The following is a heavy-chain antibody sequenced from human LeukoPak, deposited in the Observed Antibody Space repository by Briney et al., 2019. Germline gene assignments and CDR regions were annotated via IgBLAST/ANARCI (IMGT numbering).Heavy chain of an antibody. CDR3: ARGGKATVVTM. J-gene: IGHJ4*02. CDR2: IYSSGST. CDR1: GGSINSYY. V-gene: IGHV4-4*07. Sequence: SETLSLTCTVSGGSINSYYWSWIRQPAGKGLEIGRIYSSGSTNYNPSLKSRVSMSVDTSKNQFSLELTSVTAADTAVYYCARGGKATVVTMWGQGILVTVSS. D-gene: IGHD4-23*01.